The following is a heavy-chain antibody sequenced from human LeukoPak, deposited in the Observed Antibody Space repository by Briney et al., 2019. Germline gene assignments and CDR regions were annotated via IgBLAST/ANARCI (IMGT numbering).Heavy chain of an antibody. CDR3: AAGGWLQLFGY. V-gene: IGHV4-39*01. D-gene: IGHD5-24*01. J-gene: IGHJ4*02. CDR2: IYYSGST. Sequence: SETLSLTCTVSGVSISSTSYYWGWIRQPPGKGLEWIASIYYSGSTYYNPSLKSRVTISVDTSKNQFSLKLSSVTAADTAVYYCAAGGWLQLFGYWGQGTLVTVSS. CDR1: GVSISSTSYY.